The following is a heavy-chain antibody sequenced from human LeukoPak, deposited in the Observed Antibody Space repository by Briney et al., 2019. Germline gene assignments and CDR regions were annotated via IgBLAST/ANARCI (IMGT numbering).Heavy chain of an antibody. D-gene: IGHD1-26*01. CDR3: ARDPYSGGYWNYYYYYMDV. CDR2: ITSSSSYI. Sequence: GGSLRLSCAASGFTFSSYNMNWVRQAPGKGLEWVSSITSSSSYIYYADSVKGRFTISRDNAKNSLFLQMNSLTAEDTVVYYCARDPYSGGYWNYYYYYMDVWGKGTTVTISS. J-gene: IGHJ6*03. V-gene: IGHV3-21*01. CDR1: GFTFSSYN.